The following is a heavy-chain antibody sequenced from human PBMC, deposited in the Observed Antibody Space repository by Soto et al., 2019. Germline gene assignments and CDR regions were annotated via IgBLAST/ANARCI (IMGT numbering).Heavy chain of an antibody. Sequence: QVQLVQSGAEVQKPGASVKVSCKASGYTFTTYYMHWVRQAPGQGLEWMGIINPSGGYTTYAQKFQGRVTMTRDTSTSTVFMELSSLRPEDTAVYYWARDPYRSSNGYYYGMDVWGQGTTVTVSS. V-gene: IGHV1-46*01. CDR3: ARDPYRSSNGYYYGMDV. CDR2: INPSGGYT. CDR1: GYTFTTYY. J-gene: IGHJ6*02. D-gene: IGHD2-2*01.